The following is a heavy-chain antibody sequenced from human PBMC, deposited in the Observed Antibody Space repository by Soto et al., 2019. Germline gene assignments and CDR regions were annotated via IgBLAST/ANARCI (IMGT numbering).Heavy chain of an antibody. D-gene: IGHD4-17*01. J-gene: IGHJ4*02. CDR1: GFTFFAYW. Sequence: EVQLVESGGGLVQPGGSLRLSCAASGFTFFAYWIHWVRQVPGKGLVWVSRINSDGSHTSYADSVRGRFTISRDNSKNTVYLQMNGLTAEETVVYYCEKEGDYVAYAGKTWSASGGKGSLVTVPS. CDR3: EKEGDYVAYAGKTWSAS. CDR2: INSDGSHT. V-gene: IGHV3-74*01.